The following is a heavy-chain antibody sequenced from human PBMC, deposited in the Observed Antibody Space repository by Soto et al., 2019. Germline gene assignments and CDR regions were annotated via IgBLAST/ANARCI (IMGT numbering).Heavy chain of an antibody. CDR2: MSGDGKTI. CDR3: ARTYVPGIAGFDP. CDR1: GVTFGHYF. J-gene: IGHJ5*02. V-gene: IGHV3-74*01. D-gene: IGHD1-1*01. Sequence: PGGSLILSCASSGVTFGHYFMHWVRQVPGEGLVWVSRMSGDGKTISYADSVKGRFTISRDNAKNTLYLQMNSLRVEDTAVYYCARTYVPGIAGFDPWGQGTLVTVSS.